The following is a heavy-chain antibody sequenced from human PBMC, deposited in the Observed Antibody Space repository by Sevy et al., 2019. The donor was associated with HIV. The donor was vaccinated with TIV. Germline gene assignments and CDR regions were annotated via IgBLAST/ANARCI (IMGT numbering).Heavy chain of an antibody. Sequence: ASVKVSCKAFGYTFTSYTISWVRQAPGQGLEWMGWINTYNGNTNRAHKVQGSVTLTTDTTSTAYLELRSLRYDDTAVYYCARDTREKSFDYWGQGTVVTVSS. V-gene: IGHV1-18*01. J-gene: IGHJ4*02. CDR3: ARDTREKSFDY. CDR2: INTYNGNT. CDR1: GYTFTSYT.